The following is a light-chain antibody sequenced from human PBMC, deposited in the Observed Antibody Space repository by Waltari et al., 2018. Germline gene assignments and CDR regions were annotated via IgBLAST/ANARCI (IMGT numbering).Light chain of an antibody. CDR2: RNN. Sequence: QSVLTQPPSASGPPGQRVTLSCSGSSSHIGSNYVSWYQQLPGTAPKLPIYRNNQRPSGVPDRFSGSKSGTSASLAISGLRSEDEADYYCAAWDDSLSGWVFGGGTKLTVL. J-gene: IGLJ3*02. V-gene: IGLV1-47*01. CDR1: SSHIGSNY. CDR3: AAWDDSLSGWV.